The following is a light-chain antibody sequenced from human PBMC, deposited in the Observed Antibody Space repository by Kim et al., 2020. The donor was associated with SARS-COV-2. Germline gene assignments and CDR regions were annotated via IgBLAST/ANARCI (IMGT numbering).Light chain of an antibody. V-gene: IGKV1-27*01. J-gene: IGKJ3*01. Sequence: ASVGDRVTITCRASQGISNYLAWYQQKPVKVPKLLIYAASTLQSGVPSRFSGSGSGTDFTLTISSLQPEDVSTYYCQKYSSAPFTFGPGTKVDIK. CDR2: AAS. CDR3: QKYSSAPFT. CDR1: QGISNY.